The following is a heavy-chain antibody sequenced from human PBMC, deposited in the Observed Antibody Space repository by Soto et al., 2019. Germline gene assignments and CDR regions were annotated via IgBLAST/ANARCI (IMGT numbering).Heavy chain of an antibody. CDR3: AIHLGYCSSTSCPYDAFDI. D-gene: IGHD2-2*01. CDR2: ISYDGSNK. V-gene: IGHV3-30*03. CDR1: GFTFSSYG. J-gene: IGHJ3*02. Sequence: GGSLRLSCAASGFTFSSYGMHWVRQAPGKGLEWVAVISYDGSNKYYADSVKGRFTISRDNSKNTLYLQMNSLRAEDTAVYFCAIHLGYCSSTSCPYDAFDIWGQGTMVTVSS.